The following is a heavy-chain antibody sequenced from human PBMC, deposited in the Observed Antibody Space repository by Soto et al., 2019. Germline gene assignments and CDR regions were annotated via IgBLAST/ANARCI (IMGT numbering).Heavy chain of an antibody. D-gene: IGHD3-3*01. CDR1: GGSISSYY. V-gene: IGHV4-59*01. J-gene: IGHJ5*02. Sequence: SETLSLTCTVSGGSISSYYWSWIRQPPGKGLEWIGYIYYNGSTNYNPSLKSRVTISVDTSKNQFSLRLSSVTAADTAVYYCARAYYDFWSGYFNWFDPWGQGTLVTVSS. CDR2: IYYNGST. CDR3: ARAYYDFWSGYFNWFDP.